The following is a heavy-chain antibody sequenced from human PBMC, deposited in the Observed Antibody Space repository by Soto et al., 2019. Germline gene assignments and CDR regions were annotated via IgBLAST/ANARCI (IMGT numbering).Heavy chain of an antibody. CDR2: IRSSSSYT. D-gene: IGHD2-21*02. CDR3: ARSQYCCGDCYYFDY. V-gene: IGHV3-11*05. CDR1: GFTFSDYY. J-gene: IGHJ4*02. Sequence: QVQLVESGGGLVKPGGSLRLSCAASGFTFSDYYMSWIRQAPGKGLERVSYIRSSSSYTNYADTVKGRFTISRDNAKNSLDLQMNSLSAEDTAVYYCARSQYCCGDCYYFDYWCQGTLVTVSS.